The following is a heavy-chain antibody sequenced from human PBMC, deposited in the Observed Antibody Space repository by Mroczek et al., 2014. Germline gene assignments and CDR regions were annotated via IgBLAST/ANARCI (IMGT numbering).Heavy chain of an antibody. V-gene: IGHV4-31*03. CDR1: GGSISSGGYY. Sequence: QVQLQQWGPGLVKPSQTLSLTCTVSGGSISSGGYYWSWIRQHPGKGLEWIGYIYYSGSTYYNPSLKSRVTISVDTSKNQFSLKLSSVTAADTAVYYCARDNIGKGGVSFRGSEGDGMDVWGQGTTVTVSS. CDR3: ARDNIGKGGVSFRGSEGDGMDV. D-gene: IGHD3-16*01. J-gene: IGHJ6*02. CDR2: IYYSGST.